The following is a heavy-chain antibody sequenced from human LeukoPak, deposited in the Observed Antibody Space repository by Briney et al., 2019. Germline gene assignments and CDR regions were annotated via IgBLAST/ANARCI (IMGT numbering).Heavy chain of an antibody. D-gene: IGHD3-22*01. Sequence: PSETLSLTCSVSGDSVSRSDSYWDWIRQPPGKGLEWIGTIYHSGRTYYSPSLTSRFTMSVNPSNNQFSLNLRSVTAADTAVYYCARRRYYDGSGYLEWGQGTLLSVSS. CDR3: ARRRYYDGSGYLE. J-gene: IGHJ1*01. CDR2: IYHSGRT. CDR1: GDSVSRSDSY. V-gene: IGHV4-39*01.